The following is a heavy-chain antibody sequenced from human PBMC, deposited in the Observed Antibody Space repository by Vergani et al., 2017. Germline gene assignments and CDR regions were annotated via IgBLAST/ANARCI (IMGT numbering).Heavy chain of an antibody. CDR1: GYSFTSYW. CDR2: IYPGDSDT. CDR3: ARNKWDTAMGIDY. V-gene: IGHV5-51*01. Sequence: EVQLVQSGAEVKKPGESLKISCKGSGYSFTSYWIGWVRQMPGKGLEWMGIIYPGDSDTRYRPSFQGQVTISADKSISTAYLQWSSLKASDTAMYYWARNKWDTAMGIDYWGQGTLVTVSS. D-gene: IGHD5-18*01. J-gene: IGHJ4*02.